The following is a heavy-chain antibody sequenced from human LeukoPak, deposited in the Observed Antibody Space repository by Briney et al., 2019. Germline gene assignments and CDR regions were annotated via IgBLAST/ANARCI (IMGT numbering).Heavy chain of an antibody. V-gene: IGHV3-11*01. CDR3: ASHSCGWYGHGMDV. D-gene: IGHD6-13*01. Sequence: GGSLRLSCSASGFTFSDYYMSWLRQAPGRGLEGVSYISSSGSTIYYADTVKVRFTISRDNAKISLYLQMNSLRAEDTAVYYCASHSCGWYGHGMDVWGQGTTVTVPS. CDR2: ISSSGSTI. J-gene: IGHJ6*02. CDR1: GFTFSDYY.